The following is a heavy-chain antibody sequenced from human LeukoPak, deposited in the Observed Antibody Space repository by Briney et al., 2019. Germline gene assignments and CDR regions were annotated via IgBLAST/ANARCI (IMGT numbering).Heavy chain of an antibody. CDR2: ISAYNGNT. CDR3: ARGYYDFWSGSHYFDY. D-gene: IGHD3-3*01. CDR1: GYTFTSYG. J-gene: IGHJ4*02. Sequence: ASVKVSCKASGYTFTSYGISWVRQAPGQGLEWMGWISAYNGNTNYAQKLQGRVTMTTDTSTSTAYMELRSLRSDDTAVYYCARGYYDFWSGSHYFDYWGQGALVTVSS. V-gene: IGHV1-18*01.